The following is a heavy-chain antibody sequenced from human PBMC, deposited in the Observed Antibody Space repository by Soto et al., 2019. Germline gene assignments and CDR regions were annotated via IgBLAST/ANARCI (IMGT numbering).Heavy chain of an antibody. CDR3: ATNYSGYAPDAFDI. CDR1: GFTFSSYG. D-gene: IGHD5-12*01. J-gene: IGHJ3*02. V-gene: IGHV3-30*03. CDR2: ISYDGSNK. Sequence: GGSLRLSCAASGFTFSSYGMHWVRQAPGKGLEWVAVISYDGSNKYYADSVKGRFTISRDNSKNTLYLQMNSLRAEDTAVYYCATNYSGYAPDAFDIWGQGTMVTVS.